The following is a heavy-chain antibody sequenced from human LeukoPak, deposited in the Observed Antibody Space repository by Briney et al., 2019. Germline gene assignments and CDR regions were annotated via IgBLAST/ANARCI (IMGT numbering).Heavy chain of an antibody. CDR2: IGTGGDT. CDR1: GFSFDNYD. Sequence: GGSLRLSCAVSGFSFDNYDMHWVRHISGEGLEWVAAIGTGGDTYYRDSVKGRFTISRGNAKNSLYLQMNSLRVGDTAVYYCVRDYGPGGFGPWGQGALVTVSS. CDR3: VRDYGPGGFGP. J-gene: IGHJ5*02. D-gene: IGHD3-10*01. V-gene: IGHV3-13*01.